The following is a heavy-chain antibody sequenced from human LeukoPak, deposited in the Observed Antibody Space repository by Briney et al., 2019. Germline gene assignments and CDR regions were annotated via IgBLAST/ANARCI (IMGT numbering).Heavy chain of an antibody. CDR1: GFTFSSYS. V-gene: IGHV3-48*01. Sequence: GGSLRLSCAASGFTFSSYSMNWVRQAPGKGLEWVSYISSSTIYYADSVKGRFTISRDNAKNSLYLQMNSLRAEDTAVYYCARDLPVAGTGRRVLYFDYWGQGTLVTVSS. CDR2: ISSSTI. D-gene: IGHD6-19*01. J-gene: IGHJ4*02. CDR3: ARDLPVAGTGRRVLYFDY.